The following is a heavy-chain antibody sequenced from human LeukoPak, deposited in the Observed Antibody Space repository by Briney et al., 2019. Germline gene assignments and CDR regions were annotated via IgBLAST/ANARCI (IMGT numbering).Heavy chain of an antibody. V-gene: IGHV1-69*04. CDR2: IIPILGIA. CDR3: AREERQQLVGLGFDP. Sequence: SVKVSCKASGGTFSSYAISCVRQAPGQGLEWMGRIIPILGIANYAQKFQGRVTITADKSTSTAYMELSSQISTDTAVWYCAREERQQLVGLGFDPWGQGTLVAVSS. J-gene: IGHJ5*02. CDR1: GGTFSSYA. D-gene: IGHD6-13*01.